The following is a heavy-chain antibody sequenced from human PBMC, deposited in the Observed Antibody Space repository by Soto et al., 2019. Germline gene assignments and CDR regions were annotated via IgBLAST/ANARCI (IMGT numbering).Heavy chain of an antibody. V-gene: IGHV4-61*01. CDR2: IYYSGST. J-gene: IGHJ6*02. D-gene: IGHD3-3*01. CDR1: CGTVCSGSYY. CDR3: ARARRYTIFGVVLSGAALDV. Sequence: PWATTDLASPLSCGTVCSGSYYWSWHPQPPGHPLEWIGYIYYSGSTNYNPSLKSRVTISVDTSKNQFSLKLSSVTAADTAVYYCARARRYTIFGVVLSGAALDVWGQGITVNLSS.